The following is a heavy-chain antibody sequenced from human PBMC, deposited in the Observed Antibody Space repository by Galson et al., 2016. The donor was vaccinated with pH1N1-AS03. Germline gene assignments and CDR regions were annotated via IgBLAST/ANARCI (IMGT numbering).Heavy chain of an antibody. J-gene: IGHJ6*02. CDR3: ARAFCSGGSCYDYFYYAVDV. CDR2: ISPYNGRT. D-gene: IGHD2-15*01. V-gene: IGHV1-18*01. Sequence: SVKVSCKASGYTFTSYGIGWVRQAPGQGLEWMGWISPYNGRTEYAQKLQGRVTMTTDTSTNTAYMELRSLISDDTAMYCCARAFCSGGSCYDYFYYAVDVWGQGTTVTVSS. CDR1: GYTFTSYG.